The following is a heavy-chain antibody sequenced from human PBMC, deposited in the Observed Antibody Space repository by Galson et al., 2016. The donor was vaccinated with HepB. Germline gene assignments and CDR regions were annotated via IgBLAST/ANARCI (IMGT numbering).Heavy chain of an antibody. CDR3: TKDALAADH. Sequence: SLRLSCAASGFTFSTYAMSWVRQAPGKGLEWVSSISGNAGSIYHANSVKGRFTISRDNSKNTLYLQMNSLIADDTAVYYCTKDALAADHWGQGTLVTVSS. J-gene: IGHJ5*02. V-gene: IGHV3-23*01. CDR2: ISGNAGSI. CDR1: GFTFSTYA. D-gene: IGHD6-19*01.